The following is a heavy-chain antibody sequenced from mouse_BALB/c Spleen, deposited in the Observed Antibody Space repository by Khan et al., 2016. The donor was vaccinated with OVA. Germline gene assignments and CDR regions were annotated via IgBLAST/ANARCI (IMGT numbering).Heavy chain of an antibody. Sequence: VQLKQSGPELVEPGASVKMSCKASGYRFTNYVMHWVKQKPGQGLEWSGYFNPYNAGTRYNEKFKGKATLTSDISSTTAYMELSRLVSEESAVYYGEREASSWDVAFPYWRQGTLVTVSA. CDR1: GYRFTNYV. J-gene: IGHJ3*01. V-gene: IGHV1S136*01. D-gene: IGHD4-1*01. CDR2: FNPYNAGT. CDR3: EREASSWDVAFPY.